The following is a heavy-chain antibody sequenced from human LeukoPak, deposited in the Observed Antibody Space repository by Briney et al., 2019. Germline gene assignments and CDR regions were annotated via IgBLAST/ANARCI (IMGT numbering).Heavy chain of an antibody. D-gene: IGHD2-15*01. CDR2: IYSGGST. J-gene: IGHJ6*02. V-gene: IGHV3-53*01. CDR1: GFTVSSNY. Sequence: GGSLRLSCTASGFTVSSNYMSWVRQAPGKGLEWVSVIYSGGSTYYADSVKGRFTISRDNSKNTLYLQMNSLRAEDTAVYYCAKEVFRYGYHGLDVWGQGTTVTVSS. CDR3: AKEVFRYGYHGLDV.